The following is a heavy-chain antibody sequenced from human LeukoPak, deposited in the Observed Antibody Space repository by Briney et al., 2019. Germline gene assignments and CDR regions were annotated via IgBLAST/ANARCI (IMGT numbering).Heavy chain of an antibody. J-gene: IGHJ4*02. Sequence: GGSLRLSCAASGFTVSTNYMTWVRQAPGKGLEWVSVIYSGGNTYYADSVKGRFTISRDNSNNTLHLQMNSLRADGTAVYYCASYNPYYGGQGTLVTVSS. CDR1: GFTVSTNY. CDR3: ASYNPYY. V-gene: IGHV3-53*01. CDR2: IYSGGNT. D-gene: IGHD1-1*01.